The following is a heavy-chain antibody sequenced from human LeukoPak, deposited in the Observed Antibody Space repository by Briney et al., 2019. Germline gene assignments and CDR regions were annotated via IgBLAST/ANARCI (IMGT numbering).Heavy chain of an antibody. Sequence: ASVKVSCKASGYTFTSYDTNWVRQATGQGLEWMGWMNPNSGNTGYAQKFQGRVTMTRNTSISTAYMELSSLRSEDTAVYYCASFDIAVAGTLDYWGQGTLVTVSS. V-gene: IGHV1-8*01. D-gene: IGHD6-19*01. J-gene: IGHJ4*02. CDR3: ASFDIAVAGTLDY. CDR2: MNPNSGNT. CDR1: GYTFTSYD.